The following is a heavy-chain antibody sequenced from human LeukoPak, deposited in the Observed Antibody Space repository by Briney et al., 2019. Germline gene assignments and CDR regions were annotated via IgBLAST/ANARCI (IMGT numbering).Heavy chain of an antibody. D-gene: IGHD6-19*01. V-gene: IGHV3-53*01. J-gene: IGHJ6*02. Sequence: GGSLRLSCAASGFTVSSNYMSWVRQAPGKGLEWVSVIYSGGSTYYADSVKGRFTISRDNSKNTLYLQMNSLRAEDTAVYYCASGIAGAQARYYGMDVWGQGTTVTVSS. CDR3: ASGIAGAQARYYGMDV. CDR1: GFTVSSNY. CDR2: IYSGGST.